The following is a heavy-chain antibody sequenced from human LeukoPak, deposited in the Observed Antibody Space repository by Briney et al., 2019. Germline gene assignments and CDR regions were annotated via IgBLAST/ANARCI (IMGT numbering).Heavy chain of an antibody. V-gene: IGHV3-48*03. Sequence: GGSLRLSCAASGFTFSSYEMNWVRQAPGKGLEWVSYISSSGSTIYFADSVKGRFTISRDNSKNTLYLQMNSLRAEDTAVYYCAKGPWLAYPYYFDYWGQGTLVTVSS. CDR3: AKGPWLAYPYYFDY. CDR2: ISSSGSTI. CDR1: GFTFSSYE. J-gene: IGHJ4*02. D-gene: IGHD6-19*01.